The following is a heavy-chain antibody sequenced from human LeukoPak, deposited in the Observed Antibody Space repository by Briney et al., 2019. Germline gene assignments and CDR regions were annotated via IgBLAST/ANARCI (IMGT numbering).Heavy chain of an antibody. CDR3: ARRKGRYFDWLLGWFDS. CDR1: GYTFTSYD. Sequence: ASVKVSCKASGYTFTSYDINWVRQATGQGLEWMGWMNPNSGNTGYAQKFQGRVTITRNTSISTAYMELSSLRSEDTAVYYCARRKGRYFDWLLGWFDSWGQGTPVTVSS. J-gene: IGHJ5*01. CDR2: MNPNSGNT. V-gene: IGHV1-8*03. D-gene: IGHD3-9*01.